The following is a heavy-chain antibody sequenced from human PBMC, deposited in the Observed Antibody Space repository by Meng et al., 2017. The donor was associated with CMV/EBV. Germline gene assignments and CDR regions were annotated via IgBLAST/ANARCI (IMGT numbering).Heavy chain of an antibody. CDR1: GFTFDNYD. J-gene: IGHJ4*03. Sequence: SLKISCAASGFTFDNYDMQWVRQAPGKGLEWVSGINWSSRNIDYADSVRGRFTISRDNAKSSLYLEMNSLRPEDTALYYCARDMGRGGRGVLFDYWGQGTTVTVSS. CDR2: INWSSRNI. D-gene: IGHD3-10*01. V-gene: IGHV3-9*01. CDR3: ARDMGRGGRGVLFDY.